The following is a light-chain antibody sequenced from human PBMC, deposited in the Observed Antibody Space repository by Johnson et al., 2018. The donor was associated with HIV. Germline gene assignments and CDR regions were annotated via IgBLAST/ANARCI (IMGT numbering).Light chain of an antibody. V-gene: IGLV1-51*01. CDR3: GTWDNGLITYV. Sequence: QSVFTQPPSVSAAPGQKATISCSGSSSNIGNNYVSWYQQLPGTAPKLLIYDNNERPSGIPDRFSGSKSGTSATLGITGLQTGDEADYYCGTWDNGLITYVFGTGTKVTVL. CDR2: DNN. J-gene: IGLJ1*01. CDR1: SSNIGNNY.